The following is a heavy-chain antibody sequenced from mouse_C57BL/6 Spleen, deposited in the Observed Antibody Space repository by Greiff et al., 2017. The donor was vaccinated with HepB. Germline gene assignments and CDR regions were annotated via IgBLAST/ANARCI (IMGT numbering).Heavy chain of an antibody. CDR1: GYTFTSYW. CDR2: IDPSDSYT. Sequence: QVQLQQPGAELVMPGASVKLSCKASGYTFTSYWMHWVKQRPGQGLEWIGEIDPSDSYTNYNQKFKGKSTLTVDKSSSTAYMQLSSLTSEDSAVYYCARGRDGYYGDFDYWGQGTTLTVSS. D-gene: IGHD2-3*01. J-gene: IGHJ2*01. V-gene: IGHV1-69*01. CDR3: ARGRDGYYGDFDY.